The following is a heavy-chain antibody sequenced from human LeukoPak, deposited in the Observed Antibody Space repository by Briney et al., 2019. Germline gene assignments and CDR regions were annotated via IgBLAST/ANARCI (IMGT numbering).Heavy chain of an antibody. CDR3: ARESESYDSSGSTFNY. D-gene: IGHD3-22*01. CDR2: IGYDGSNK. J-gene: IGHJ4*02. CDR1: GFTFSSYG. V-gene: IGHV3-30*02. Sequence: PGGSLRLSCAASGFTFSSYGMHWVRLAPGNGLEWVAFIGYDGSNKYYADSVKGRFTISRDNSKNTLFLQMNSLRAEDTAVYYCARESESYDSSGSTFNYWGQGTLVTVSS.